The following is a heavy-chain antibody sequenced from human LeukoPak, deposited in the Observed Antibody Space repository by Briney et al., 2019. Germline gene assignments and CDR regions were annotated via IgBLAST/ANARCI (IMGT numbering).Heavy chain of an antibody. D-gene: IGHD3-16*01. CDR2: MNPNSGNT. CDR3: ARGSDMAYPYGY. CDR1: GYTFTSND. V-gene: IGHV1-8*01. Sequence: ASVKVSCKASGYTFTSNDIHWVRQAPGQGLEWMGWMNPNSGNTGCAQKFQGRVTMTRNTSISTAYMELSSLRSEDTAVYYCARGSDMAYPYGYWGQGTLVTVSS. J-gene: IGHJ4*02.